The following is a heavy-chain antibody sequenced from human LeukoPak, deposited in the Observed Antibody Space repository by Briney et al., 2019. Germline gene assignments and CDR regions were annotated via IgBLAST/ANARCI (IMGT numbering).Heavy chain of an antibody. CDR3: ARVHLAMQLVWVYYMDV. CDR2: IYYSGST. V-gene: IGHV4-59*01. D-gene: IGHD6-6*01. J-gene: IGHJ6*03. CDR1: GFTFSSNW. Sequence: PGGSLRLSCTASGFTFSSNWMTWIRQPPGKGLEWIGYIYYSGSTNYNPSLKSRVTISVDTSKNQFSLKLSSVTAADTAVYYCARVHLAMQLVWVYYMDVWGKGTTVTVSS.